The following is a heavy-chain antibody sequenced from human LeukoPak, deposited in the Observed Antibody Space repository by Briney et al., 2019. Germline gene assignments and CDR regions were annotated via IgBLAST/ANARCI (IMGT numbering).Heavy chain of an antibody. D-gene: IGHD1-26*01. Sequence: GESLKISRKGSGYSFTSYWIGWVRQMPGKGLEWMGIIYPGDSDTRYSPSFQGQVTISADKSISTAYLQWSSLKASDTAMYYCASSSGGSYFNDAFDIWGQGTMVTVSS. CDR1: GYSFTSYW. CDR3: ASSSGGSYFNDAFDI. J-gene: IGHJ3*02. V-gene: IGHV5-51*01. CDR2: IYPGDSDT.